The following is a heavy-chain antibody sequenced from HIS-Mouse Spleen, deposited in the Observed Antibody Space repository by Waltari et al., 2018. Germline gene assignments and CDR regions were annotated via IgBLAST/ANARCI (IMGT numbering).Heavy chain of an antibody. Sequence: EVQLVESGGVLVQPGRSLRLSCAASGFPFDAYAMHWVRQAPGKGLEWVSGISWNSGSIGYADSVKGRFTISRDNAKNSLYLQMNSLRAEDTALYYCAILTTVFDYWGQGTLVTVSS. CDR2: ISWNSGSI. V-gene: IGHV3-9*01. D-gene: IGHD4-4*01. J-gene: IGHJ4*02. CDR1: GFPFDAYA. CDR3: AILTTVFDY.